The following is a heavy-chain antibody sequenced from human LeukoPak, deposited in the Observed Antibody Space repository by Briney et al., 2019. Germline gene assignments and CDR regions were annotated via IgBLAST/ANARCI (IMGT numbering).Heavy chain of an antibody. CDR1: GFTFSSYA. J-gene: IGHJ6*02. V-gene: IGHV3-30-3*01. CDR2: ISYDGSNK. D-gene: IGHD3-22*01. Sequence: GRSLRLSCAASGFTFSSYAMHWVRQAPGKGLEWVAVISYDGSNKYYADSVKGRFTISRDNAKNSLYLQMNSLRAEDTAVYYCARMLDYYDSSGGAYGGDVWGQGTTVTVSS. CDR3: ARMLDYYDSSGGAYGGDV.